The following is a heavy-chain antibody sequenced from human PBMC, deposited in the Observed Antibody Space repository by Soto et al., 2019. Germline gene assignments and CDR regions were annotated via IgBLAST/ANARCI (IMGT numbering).Heavy chain of an antibody. CDR2: IYYSGST. CDR3: ARGRVARQESWYYFDY. V-gene: IGHV4-59*01. D-gene: IGHD2-8*01. J-gene: IGHJ4*02. Sequence: QVQLQESGPGLVKPSETLSLTCTVSGGSISSYYWGWIRQPPGKGLEWIGYIYYSGSTNYNPSLKSRVTISVDTSKNQFSLKLSSVTAADTAVYYCARGRVARQESWYYFDYWGQGTLVTVSS. CDR1: GGSISSYY.